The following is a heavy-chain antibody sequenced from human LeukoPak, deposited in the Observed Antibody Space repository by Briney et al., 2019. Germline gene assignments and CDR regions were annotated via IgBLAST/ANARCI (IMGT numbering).Heavy chain of an antibody. CDR2: INPSGGST. V-gene: IGHV1-46*01. J-gene: IGHJ4*02. CDR3: ARDRPPNYFAD. Sequence: ASVKVSCKPSGYTFTNYYIHWVRHAPGQGLEWMGIINPSGGSTSYAQKFQGRVTMTRDTSTSTVYMELSSLRSEDTALYYCARDRPPNYFADCRPGTLVTVSS. CDR1: GYTFTNYY.